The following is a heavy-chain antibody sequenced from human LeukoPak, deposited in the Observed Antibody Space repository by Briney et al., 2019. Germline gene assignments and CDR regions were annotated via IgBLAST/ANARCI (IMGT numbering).Heavy chain of an antibody. J-gene: IGHJ6*03. D-gene: IGHD3-10*01. Sequence: GGSLRLSSAASGFTFSSYAMTWVRQAPGKGLEWVSTISGSGGSAYFADYVQGRFTISRDNSKNTLDLQMNSLRAEDTAVYYCAKGRGSTVVRGVIYYFYYMDVWGKGTTVTVSS. CDR2: ISGSGGSA. V-gene: IGHV3-23*01. CDR3: AKGRGSTVVRGVIYYFYYMDV. CDR1: GFTFSSYA.